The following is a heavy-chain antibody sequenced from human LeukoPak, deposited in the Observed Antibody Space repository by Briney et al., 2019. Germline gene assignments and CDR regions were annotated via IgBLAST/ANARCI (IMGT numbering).Heavy chain of an antibody. CDR1: GYTFTGYY. CDR3: ARDRDSSGYYSYFDY. J-gene: IGHJ4*02. Sequence: GASVKVSCKASGYTFTGYYMHWVRQAPGQGLEWMGWINPNSGGTNYAQKFQGRVTMTRDTSISTAYMELSRLRSGDTAVYYCARDRDSSGYYSYFDYWGQGTLVTVSS. D-gene: IGHD3-22*01. V-gene: IGHV1-2*02. CDR2: INPNSGGT.